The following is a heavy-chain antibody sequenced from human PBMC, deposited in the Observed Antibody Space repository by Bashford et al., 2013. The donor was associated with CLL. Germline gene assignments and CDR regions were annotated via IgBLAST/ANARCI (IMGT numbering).Heavy chain of an antibody. CDR1: EAPFSSYA. CDR3: ARVIPDDIVVVPAAIYYYGMDV. D-gene: IGHD2-2*01. CDR2: IIPIFGTA. Sequence: SVKVSCKALEAPFSSYAYQLGATGPSDKGLEWMGGIIPIFGTANYAQKFQGRVTITADESTSTAYMELSSLRSEDTAVYYCARVIPDDIVVVPAAIYYYGMDVWG. J-gene: IGHJ6*01. V-gene: IGHV1-69*13.